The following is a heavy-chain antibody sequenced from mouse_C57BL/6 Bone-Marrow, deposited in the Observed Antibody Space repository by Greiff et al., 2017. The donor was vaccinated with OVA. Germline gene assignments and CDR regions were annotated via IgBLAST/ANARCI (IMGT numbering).Heavy chain of an antibody. CDR1: GYTFTSYG. CDR2: IYPRSGNT. CDR3: ARDNYNAMDY. V-gene: IGHV1-81*01. J-gene: IGHJ4*01. Sequence: VKLVESGAELARPGASVKLSCKASGYTFTSYGISWVKQRPGQGLEWIGEIYPRSGNTYYNEKFKGKATLTADKSSSTAYMELRSLTSEDSAVYYCARDNYNAMDYWGQGTSVTVSS.